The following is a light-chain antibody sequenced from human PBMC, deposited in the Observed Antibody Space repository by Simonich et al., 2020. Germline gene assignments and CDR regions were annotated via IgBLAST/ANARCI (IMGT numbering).Light chain of an antibody. CDR2: DDS. CDR3: QVWDSSSDHPV. J-gene: IGLJ2*01. V-gene: IGLV3-21*03. CDR1: NIGSKS. Sequence: SYVLTQPPSVSVAPGKTARITCGGNNIGSKSVPWYQQKPGQAPLLVVYDDSDRPAGIPERFSGSNAGNTATLTISRVEAGDEADYYCQVWDSSSDHPVFGGGTKLTVL.